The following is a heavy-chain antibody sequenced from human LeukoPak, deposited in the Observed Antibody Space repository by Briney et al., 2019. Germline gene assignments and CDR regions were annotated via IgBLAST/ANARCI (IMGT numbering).Heavy chain of an antibody. CDR2: IIPIFGTA. CDR3: AREIVVAATQYYYYYHGMDV. J-gene: IGHJ6*04. CDR1: GGTFSSYA. D-gene: IGHD2-15*01. V-gene: IGHV1-69*06. Sequence: ASMKVSCKASGGTFSSYAISWVRQAPGQGLEWMGGIIPIFGTANYAQKFQGRVTITADKSTSTAYMELSSLRSEDTAVYYCAREIVVAATQYYYYYHGMDVWGKGTTVTVSS.